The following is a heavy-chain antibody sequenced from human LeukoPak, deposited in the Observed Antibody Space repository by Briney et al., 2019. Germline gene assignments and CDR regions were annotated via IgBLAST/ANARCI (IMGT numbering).Heavy chain of an antibody. D-gene: IGHD2-2*01. CDR2: ISAYNGDT. CDR3: ARQRAVVVPGSIPRYYYYGLDV. Sequence: GASVTVSCKASGYTFTNYGVTWVRQAPGQGLEWMGWISAYNGDTNYAQRLQGRVTMTTDTSATTAYMEMKSLTSDDTAVYYCARQRAVVVPGSIPRYYYYGLDVWGQGTTVTVSS. CDR1: GYTFTNYG. V-gene: IGHV1-18*01. J-gene: IGHJ6*02.